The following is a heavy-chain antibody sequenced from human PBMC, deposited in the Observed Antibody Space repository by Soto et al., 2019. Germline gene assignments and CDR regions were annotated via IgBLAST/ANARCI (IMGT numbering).Heavy chain of an antibody. CDR3: ARHPRGYSYERFVVYFDYGDYGVTNWFDP. CDR1: GGSISSSSYY. J-gene: IGHJ5*02. CDR2: IYYSGST. D-gene: IGHD4-17*01. V-gene: IGHV4-39*01. Sequence: SETLSLTCTVSGGSISSSSYYWGWIRQRPGKGLEWIGSIYYSGSTYYNPSLKSRVTISVDTSKNQFSLKLSSVTAADTAVYYCARHPRGYSYERFVVYFDYGDYGVTNWFDPWGQGTLVTVSS.